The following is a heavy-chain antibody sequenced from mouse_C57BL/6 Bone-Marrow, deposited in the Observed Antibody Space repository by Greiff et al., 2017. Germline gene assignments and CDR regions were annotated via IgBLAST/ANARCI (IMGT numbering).Heavy chain of an antibody. CDR2: IYPRSGNT. CDR1: GYTFTSYG. D-gene: IGHD1-1*01. Sequence: VQLQQSGAELARPGASVKLSCKASGYTFTSYGISWVKQRTGQGLEWIGEIYPRSGNTYYNEKFKGKATLTADKSSSTAYMELRSLTSEDSAVYFCARDIYYCPGYAMDYWGQGTSVTVSS. J-gene: IGHJ4*01. CDR3: ARDIYYCPGYAMDY. V-gene: IGHV1-81*01.